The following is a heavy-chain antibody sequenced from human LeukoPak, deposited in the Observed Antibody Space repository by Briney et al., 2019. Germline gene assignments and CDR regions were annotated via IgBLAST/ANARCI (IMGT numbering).Heavy chain of an antibody. D-gene: IGHD3-10*01. CDR2: ISTSGSTT. Sequence: GGSLRLSCAASGFTFTNYEMNWVRQAPGQGLGWVSYISTSGSTTHYADSVKGRFTISRDNSKNTLYLQMNSLRAEDTAVYYCARTMVRGVIITGVFDYWGQGTLVTVSS. CDR1: GFTFTNYE. J-gene: IGHJ4*02. V-gene: IGHV3-48*03. CDR3: ARTMVRGVIITGVFDY.